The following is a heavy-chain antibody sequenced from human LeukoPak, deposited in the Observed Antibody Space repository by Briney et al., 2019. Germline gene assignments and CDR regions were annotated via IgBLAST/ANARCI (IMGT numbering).Heavy chain of an antibody. CDR2: ISWNSGSI. CDR3: AKDYSSGWYGGGLEY. V-gene: IGHV3-9*03. J-gene: IGHJ4*02. Sequence: GRSLRLSCAASGFSFDDYAMHSVRQAPGKGLEWVSGISWNSGSIGYADSVKGRFTISRDNAKNSLYLQMNSLRAEDMALYYCAKDYSSGWYGGGLEYWGQGNLVTVSS. CDR1: GFSFDDYA. D-gene: IGHD6-19*01.